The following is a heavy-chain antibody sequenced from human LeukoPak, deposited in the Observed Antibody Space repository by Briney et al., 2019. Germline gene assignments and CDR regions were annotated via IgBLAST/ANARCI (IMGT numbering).Heavy chain of an antibody. J-gene: IGHJ4*02. CDR3: ARGPDYYDSSGWEN. CDR2: INTNTGNP. CDR1: GYTFTSYA. V-gene: IGHV7-4-1*02. Sequence: ASVKVSCKASGYTFTSYAMNWVRQAPGQGLEWMGWINTNTGNPAYAQGFTGRFVFSLDTSVSTAYLQISSLKAEDTAVYYCARGPDYYDSSGWENWGQGTLVTVSS. D-gene: IGHD3-22*01.